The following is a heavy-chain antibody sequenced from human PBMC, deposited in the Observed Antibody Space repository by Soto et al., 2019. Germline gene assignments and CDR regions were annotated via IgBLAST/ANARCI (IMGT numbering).Heavy chain of an antibody. Sequence: TVSGGTMSSYSWTWIRQPPGKGLEWIGYSNYRESTNYTPSLVSRVTISVDMSENLFSLKLSSVTAADTAVYYCARDSGNPYNWFDPWGQGSLVTVSS. CDR1: GGTMSSYS. D-gene: IGHD2-15*01. J-gene: IGHJ5*02. CDR2: SNYREST. V-gene: IGHV4-59*01. CDR3: ARDSGNPYNWFDP.